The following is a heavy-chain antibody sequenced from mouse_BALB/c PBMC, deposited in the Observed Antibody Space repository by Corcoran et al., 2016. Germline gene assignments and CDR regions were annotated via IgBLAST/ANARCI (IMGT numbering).Heavy chain of an antibody. J-gene: IGHJ2*01. Sequence: QIQLVQSGPELKKPGETVKISCRASGYTFTKYGMNWMKQSPGKGLKWMGWISSYTGEPTYADDFKGRFALSLEASASTAFLQINNLKNEDTATYFCARDGHYVGYFDYWGQGTTLTVSS. CDR3: ARDGHYVGYFDY. D-gene: IGHD2-3*01. CDR2: ISSYTGEP. CDR1: GYTFTKYG. V-gene: IGHV9-3-1*01.